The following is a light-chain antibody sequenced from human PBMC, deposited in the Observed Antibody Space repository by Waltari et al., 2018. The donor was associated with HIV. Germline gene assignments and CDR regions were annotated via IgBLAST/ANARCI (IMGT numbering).Light chain of an antibody. CDR3: VIWHNSAVV. Sequence: QAVLTQPASLSASPGASASLTCTLRSGINVGPYRIYWYQQRPGSPPQYLLWYKSDSDRDQGSGGPSRFSGSKDASANAGILVISGLQSEDEADYYCVIWHNSAVVFGGGTKLTVL. J-gene: IGLJ2*01. CDR2: YKSDSDR. V-gene: IGLV5-45*01. CDR1: SGINVGPYR.